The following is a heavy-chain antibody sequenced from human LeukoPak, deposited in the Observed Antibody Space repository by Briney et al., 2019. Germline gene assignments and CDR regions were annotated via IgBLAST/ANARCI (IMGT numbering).Heavy chain of an antibody. Sequence: ASVKVSCKASGYTFTSYYMHWVRQAPGQGLEWMGIINPSGGSTSYAQKFQGRVTMTRDMSTSTVYMKLSSLRSEDTAVYYCASEGTGSTLDYWGQGTLVTVSS. CDR3: ASEGTGSTLDY. D-gene: IGHD1-7*01. V-gene: IGHV1-46*01. CDR2: INPSGGST. J-gene: IGHJ4*02. CDR1: GYTFTSYY.